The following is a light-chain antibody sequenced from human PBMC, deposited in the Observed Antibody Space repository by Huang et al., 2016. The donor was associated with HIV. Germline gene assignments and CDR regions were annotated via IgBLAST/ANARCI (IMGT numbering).Light chain of an antibody. V-gene: IGKV3-11*01. J-gene: IGKJ4*01. Sequence: EIVLTQSPATLSLSPGDGAALFCRASHRLGGNLAWYQQRPGQAPRLLIYDTSNRATGIPARFTGSGSGTDYTLTISSLEPEDFVVYYCQQRSDWPLTFGGGTKVDIK. CDR2: DTS. CDR3: QQRSDWPLT. CDR1: HRLGGN.